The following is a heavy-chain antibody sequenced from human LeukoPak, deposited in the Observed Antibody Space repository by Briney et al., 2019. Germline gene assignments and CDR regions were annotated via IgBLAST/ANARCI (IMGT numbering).Heavy chain of an antibody. Sequence: PGGSLRLSCAAPGFTFRSYSMNWVRQAPRKGLEWVSAIDRSSTYIYYADSVKGRFTISRDNAENSLYLQMNSLRVEDTAVYYCARAPTVLVGYCSSSSCQADFWGQGTLVTVSS. CDR2: IDRSSTYI. V-gene: IGHV3-21*01. CDR3: ARAPTVLVGYCSSSSCQADF. D-gene: IGHD2-2*01. J-gene: IGHJ4*02. CDR1: GFTFRSYS.